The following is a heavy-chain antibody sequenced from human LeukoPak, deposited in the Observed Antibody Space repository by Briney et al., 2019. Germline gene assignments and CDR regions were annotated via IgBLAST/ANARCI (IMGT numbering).Heavy chain of an antibody. CDR2: ISYDGGSK. CDR3: ATNSRRPHQYYMDV. J-gene: IGHJ6*03. V-gene: IGHV3-30*03. Sequence: PGRSLRLSCAASGFTFSSYDMHWVRQAPGKGLEWVTLISYDGGSKYYGDSVKGRFTISRDNSKNTLYLQMTSLRVEDTAFYYCATNSRRPHQYYMDVWGKGTTVTVSS. CDR1: GFTFSSYD. D-gene: IGHD1-14*01.